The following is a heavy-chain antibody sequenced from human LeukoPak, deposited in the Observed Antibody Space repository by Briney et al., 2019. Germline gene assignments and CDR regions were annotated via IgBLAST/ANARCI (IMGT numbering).Heavy chain of an antibody. Sequence: PSETLSLTCTVSGGSISSYYWNWIRQPPGKGLEWIGYIYYSGSTNYNPSLKNRVTISVDTSKNQFSLKLSSVAAEDTAVYYCAREREGDFDYWGQGTLVTVSS. CDR2: IYYSGST. CDR1: GGSISSYY. J-gene: IGHJ4*02. V-gene: IGHV4-59*01. D-gene: IGHD5-24*01. CDR3: AREREGDFDY.